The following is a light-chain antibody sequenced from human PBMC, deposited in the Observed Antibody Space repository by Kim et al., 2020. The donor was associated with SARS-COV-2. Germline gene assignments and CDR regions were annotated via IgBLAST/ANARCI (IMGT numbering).Light chain of an antibody. Sequence: DIQMTQSPSAMSASVGDRVTITCRASQGISDYLAWFQQRPGKVPKRLIFAASTLQSGVSSRFSGSGSGTEFTLTISSLQPDDFATYYCLQYNRYPFTFGQGTRLEIK. CDR3: LQYNRYPFT. CDR1: QGISDY. J-gene: IGKJ5*01. V-gene: IGKV1-17*03. CDR2: AAS.